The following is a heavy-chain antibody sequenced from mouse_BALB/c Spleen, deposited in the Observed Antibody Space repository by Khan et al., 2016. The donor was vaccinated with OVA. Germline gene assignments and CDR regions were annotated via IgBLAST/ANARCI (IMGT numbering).Heavy chain of an antibody. Sequence: QVQLQQSGAELMKPGASVKISCKATGYTFSGYWIDWLKQRPGHGLEWIGEILPGSGNTKYNEKFKGKATLTADPSSNTASMQLSSLTSEDSAVYYCAGSRYYGSSYFDYWGQGTTLTVSS. V-gene: IGHV1-9*01. J-gene: IGHJ2*01. CDR3: AGSRYYGSSYFDY. D-gene: IGHD1-1*01. CDR1: GYTFSGYW. CDR2: ILPGSGNT.